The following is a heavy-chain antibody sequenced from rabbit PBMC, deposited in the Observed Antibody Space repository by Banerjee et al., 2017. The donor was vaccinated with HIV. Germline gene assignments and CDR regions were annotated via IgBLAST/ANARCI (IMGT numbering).Heavy chain of an antibody. J-gene: IGHJ4*01. V-gene: IGHV1S40*01. Sequence: QSLEESGGDLVKPGASLTLTCTASGFTFSNYWICWVRQAPGKGLEWIGCIYAGSSGSTYYASWAKGRFTISKTSSTTVTLQMTSLTAADTATYFCARDYNLWGPGTLVTVS. CDR2: IYAGSSGST. CDR3: ARDYNL. CDR1: GFTFSNYW.